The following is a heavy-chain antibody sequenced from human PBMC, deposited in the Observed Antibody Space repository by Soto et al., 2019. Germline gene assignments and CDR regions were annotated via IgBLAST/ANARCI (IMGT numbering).Heavy chain of an antibody. Sequence: PSETLSLTCTVSGGSISSYDWSWIRQPAEKGLEWIGRIYTSGSTNYNPSLKSRVTMSVDTSKNQFSLKLSSVTGADSAVYYCARGGDNYDGSGYRYTALLASWGQGTLVSVS. CDR3: ARGGDNYDGSGYRYTALLAS. J-gene: IGHJ5*02. D-gene: IGHD3-22*01. CDR1: GGSISSYD. V-gene: IGHV4-4*07. CDR2: IYTSGST.